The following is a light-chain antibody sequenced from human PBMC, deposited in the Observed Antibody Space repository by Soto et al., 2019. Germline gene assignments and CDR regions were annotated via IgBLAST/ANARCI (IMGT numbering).Light chain of an antibody. J-gene: IGKJ1*01. Sequence: DVVMTQSPLSLPVTLGQPASISCRSSQSLLSSDGDTFLNWFHRRPGQSPRRLIYKVSNRDSGVPDRFSGSGSGTNFTLTISRVEAEDVGVYYGMQGTHWPPWTFGQGTKVEIK. CDR2: KVS. V-gene: IGKV2-30*01. CDR1: QSLLSSDGDTF. CDR3: MQGTHWPPWT.